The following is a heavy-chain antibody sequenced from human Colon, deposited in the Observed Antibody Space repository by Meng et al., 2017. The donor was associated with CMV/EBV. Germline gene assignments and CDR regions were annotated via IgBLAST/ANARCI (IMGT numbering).Heavy chain of an antibody. CDR2: IKEDGTGQ. CDR3: ARGDSSTTWLVFDY. CDR1: GFTFTTFW. V-gene: IGHV3-7*03. Sequence: GESLKISCAASGFTFTTFWMTWVRQAPGKGLEWVANIKEDGTGQWYVDSVKGRFTISRDGAKKSVYLQMNSLRAEDTAVFYCARGDSSTTWLVFDYWGLGTLVTVSS. D-gene: IGHD6-13*01. J-gene: IGHJ4*02.